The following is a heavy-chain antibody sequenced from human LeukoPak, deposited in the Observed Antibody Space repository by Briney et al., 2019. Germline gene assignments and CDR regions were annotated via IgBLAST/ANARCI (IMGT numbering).Heavy chain of an antibody. J-gene: IGHJ4*02. Sequence: ASVKVSCKASGYTFTSYAIHWVRQAPGQRLEWMGWINAGNGNTKYSQNFQGRVTITWDTSASTAYMELSSLGSEDTAVYYCAREGITGDDYFDYWGQGTLVTVSS. CDR3: AREGITGDDYFDY. CDR1: GYTFTSYA. V-gene: IGHV1-3*01. CDR2: INAGNGNT. D-gene: IGHD1-20*01.